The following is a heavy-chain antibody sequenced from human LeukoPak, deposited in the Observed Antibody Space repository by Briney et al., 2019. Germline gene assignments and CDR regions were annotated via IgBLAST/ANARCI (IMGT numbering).Heavy chain of an antibody. CDR2: IYYSGST. CDR1: GGSISSYY. Sequence: TSETLSLTCTVSGGSISSYYWSWIRQPPGKGLEWIGYIYYSGSTNYNPSLKSRVTISVDTSKNQFSLKLSSMTAADTAVYYCAREDSSGYLGAFDIWGQGTMVTVSS. CDR3: AREDSSGYLGAFDI. D-gene: IGHD3-22*01. J-gene: IGHJ3*02. V-gene: IGHV4-59*01.